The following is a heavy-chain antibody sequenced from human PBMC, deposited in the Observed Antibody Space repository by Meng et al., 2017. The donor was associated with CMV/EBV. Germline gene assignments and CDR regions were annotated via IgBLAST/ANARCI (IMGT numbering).Heavy chain of an antibody. CDR3: ARAVGETVVPAAASYFDL. V-gene: IGHV1-69*05. J-gene: IGHJ2*01. Sequence: SVKVSCKASGGTFSSYAISWVRQAPGQGLEWMGGIIPIFGTANYAQKFQGRVTITTDESTSTAYMELSSLRSEDTAVYYCARAVGETVVPAAASYFDLWGRGTLVTVSS. D-gene: IGHD2-2*01. CDR2: IIPIFGTA. CDR1: GGTFSSYA.